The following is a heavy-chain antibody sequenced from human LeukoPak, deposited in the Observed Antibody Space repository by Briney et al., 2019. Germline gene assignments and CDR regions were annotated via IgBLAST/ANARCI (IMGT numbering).Heavy chain of an antibody. J-gene: IGHJ3*02. V-gene: IGHV1-18*01. CDR1: GYTFTSYG. CDR3: ARDFPRSYDSFDI. Sequence: ASVKVSCKASGYTFTSYGISWVRQAPGQGLEWMGWISAYNGNTNYAQKLQGRVTMTTDTSTSTACMELRSLRSDDTAVYYCARDFPRSYDSFDIWGQGTMVTVSS. D-gene: IGHD1-26*01. CDR2: ISAYNGNT.